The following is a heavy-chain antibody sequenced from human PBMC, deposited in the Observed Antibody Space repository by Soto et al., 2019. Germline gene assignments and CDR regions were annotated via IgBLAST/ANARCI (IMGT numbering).Heavy chain of an antibody. CDR3: ARPITFLKAGGEAFDI. V-gene: IGHV3-30-3*01. CDR2: ISYDGSNK. J-gene: IGHJ3*02. CDR1: GFTFSSYA. Sequence: QVQLVESGGGVVQPGRSLRLSCAASGFTFSSYAMHWVRQAPGKGLEWVAVISYDGSNKYYADSVKGRFTISRDNSKNTLYLQMNSLRAEDTAVYYCARPITFLKAGGEAFDIWGQGTMVTVSS. D-gene: IGHD5-12*01.